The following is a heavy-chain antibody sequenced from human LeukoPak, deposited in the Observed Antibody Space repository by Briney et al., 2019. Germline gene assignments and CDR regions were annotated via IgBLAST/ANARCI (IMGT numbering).Heavy chain of an antibody. CDR1: GGTFSSYA. CDR2: IIPIFGTA. J-gene: IGHJ4*02. D-gene: IGHD6-19*01. V-gene: IGHV1-69*05. Sequence: GASVKVSCKASGGTFSSYAISWVRQAPGQGLEWMGRIIPIFGTANYAQKFQGRVTITTDESTSTAYMELSSLRSEDTAVYYCASAAVAGTAYFDYWGQGTLVTVSS. CDR3: ASAAVAGTAYFDY.